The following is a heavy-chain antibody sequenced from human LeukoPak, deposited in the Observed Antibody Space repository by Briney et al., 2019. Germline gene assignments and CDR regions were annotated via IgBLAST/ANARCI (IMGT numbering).Heavy chain of an antibody. D-gene: IGHD1-26*01. CDR3: ARVRGWELRDYYYGMDV. V-gene: IGHV4-31*03. J-gene: IGHJ6*02. CDR2: IYYSGST. Sequence: SSQTLSLTCTVSGDSIGSGGYYWSWIRQHPGKGLEWIGYIYYSGSTYYNPSLKSRLTISVDTSKNQFSLKLSSVTAADTAVYYCARVRGWELRDYYYGMDVWGQGTTVTVSS. CDR1: GDSIGSGGYY.